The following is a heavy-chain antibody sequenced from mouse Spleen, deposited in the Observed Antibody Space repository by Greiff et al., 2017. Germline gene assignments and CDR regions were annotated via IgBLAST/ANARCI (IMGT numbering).Heavy chain of an antibody. CDR2: ISSGSSTI. D-gene: IGHD2-2*01. J-gene: IGHJ3*01. CDR3: ARHGYDGGSFAY. CDR1: GFTFSDYG. V-gene: IGHV5-17*01. Sequence: EVKLVESGGGLVKPGGSLKLSCAASGFTFSDYGMHWVRQAPEKGLEWVAYISSGSSTIYYADTVKGRFTISRDNAKNTLFLQMTSLRSEDTAMYYCARHGYDGGSFAYWGQGTIVTVSA.